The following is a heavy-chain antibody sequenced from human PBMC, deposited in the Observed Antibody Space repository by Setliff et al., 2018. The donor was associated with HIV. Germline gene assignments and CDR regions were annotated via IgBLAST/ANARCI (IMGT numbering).Heavy chain of an antibody. CDR3: ARWESAQKAFNP. Sequence: SETLSLTCTVSGGSISSSGYYWGWIRQPPGKGLEWIGFGHHSGHTRQNPSLASRVTISVDMSKNQFSLKLNSLSAADTAVYYCARWESAQKAFNPWGHGTMVTVSS. J-gene: IGHJ3*01. CDR1: GGSISSSGYY. D-gene: IGHD1-26*01. CDR2: GHHSGHT. V-gene: IGHV4-61*05.